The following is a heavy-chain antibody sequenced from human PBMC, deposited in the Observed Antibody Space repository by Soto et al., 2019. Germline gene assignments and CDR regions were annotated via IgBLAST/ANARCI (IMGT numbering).Heavy chain of an antibody. V-gene: IGHV3-23*01. CDR3: AKDSLYGSGFDY. D-gene: IGHD3-10*01. J-gene: IGHJ4*02. CDR1: GFTFSSYA. Sequence: EVQLLESGGGLVQPGGSLRLSCAASGFTFSSYAMSWVRQAPGKGLEWVSAISGSGGSTYYADSVKGRFTISRDNSKNTLYLQMNSLRAEATAVYYCAKDSLYGSGFDYWGQGTLVTVSS. CDR2: ISGSGGST.